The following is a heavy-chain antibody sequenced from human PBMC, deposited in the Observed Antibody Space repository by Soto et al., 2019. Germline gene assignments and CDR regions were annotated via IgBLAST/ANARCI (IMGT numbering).Heavy chain of an antibody. V-gene: IGHV1-18*04. CDR2: ISAYNGNT. CDR1: GYTFTSYG. D-gene: IGHD6-13*01. J-gene: IGHJ6*02. Sequence: AASVKVSCKASGYTFTSYGISWVRQAPGQGLEWMGWISAYNGNTNYAQKLQGRVTMTTDTSTSTAYMELRSLRSDDTAVYYCARQLNELTSAASRYYYSGMDVWGQGTTVTVSS. CDR3: ARQLNELTSAASRYYYSGMDV.